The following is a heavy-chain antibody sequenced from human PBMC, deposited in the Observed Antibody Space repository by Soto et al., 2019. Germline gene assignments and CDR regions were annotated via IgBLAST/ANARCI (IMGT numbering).Heavy chain of an antibody. CDR2: ISYDGSNK. J-gene: IGHJ4*02. D-gene: IGHD3-22*01. Sequence: SGGSLRLSCAASGFTFSSYAMHWVRQAPGKGLEWVAVISYDGSNKYYADSVKGRFTISRDNSKNTLYLQMNSLRAEDTAVYYCARGPMYYYDSSGYYPGYWGQGTLVTVSS. CDR3: ARGPMYYYDSSGYYPGY. CDR1: GFTFSSYA. V-gene: IGHV3-30-3*01.